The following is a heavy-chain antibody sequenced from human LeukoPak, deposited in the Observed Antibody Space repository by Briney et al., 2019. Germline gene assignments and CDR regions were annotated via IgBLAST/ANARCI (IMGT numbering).Heavy chain of an antibody. J-gene: IGHJ4*02. V-gene: IGHV1-18*01. Sequence: ASVKVSCKASGYTFTSYGISWVRQAPGQGLEWMGWISAYNGNTNYAQKLQGRVTMTTDTSTSTVYMELSSLRSEDTAVYYCARAPGRTSGCDYWGQGTLVTVSS. D-gene: IGHD3-10*01. CDR2: ISAYNGNT. CDR3: ARAPGRTSGCDY. CDR1: GYTFTSYG.